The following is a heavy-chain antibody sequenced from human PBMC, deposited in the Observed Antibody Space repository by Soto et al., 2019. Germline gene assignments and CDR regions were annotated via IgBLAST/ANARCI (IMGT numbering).Heavy chain of an antibody. Sequence: QVQLVQSGAEVKKPGSSVKVSCKASAGTFSSYAISWVRQAPGQGLEWLGGIIPIFGTANYAQNFQGRVTITPDETTSTAYMGRSSLRAEDTAVYYCASSVAKYYYYGMDVGGQGTTVTVSS. D-gene: IGHD5-12*01. CDR2: IIPIFGTA. V-gene: IGHV1-69*05. CDR1: AGTFSSYA. J-gene: IGHJ6*02. CDR3: ASSVAKYYYYGMDV.